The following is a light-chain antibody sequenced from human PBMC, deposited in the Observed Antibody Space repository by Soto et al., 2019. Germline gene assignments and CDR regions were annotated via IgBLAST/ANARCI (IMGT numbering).Light chain of an antibody. Sequence: EIALTQSPGTLSLSPGGSATLSCRASQSVSSSYLAWYQQKTGQAPRLLIYGASSRATGIPARFSGSGSGTYFTLTISDVQNEDFALYYCDQRQSSPRTSGQGTKVDI. CDR1: QSVSSSY. V-gene: IGKV3-20*01. J-gene: IGKJ1*01. CDR2: GAS. CDR3: DQRQSSPRT.